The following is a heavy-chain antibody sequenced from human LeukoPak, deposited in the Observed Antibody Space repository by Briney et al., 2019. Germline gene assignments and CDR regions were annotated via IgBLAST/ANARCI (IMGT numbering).Heavy chain of an antibody. Sequence: GGSLRLSCAASGFSFSTNSMNWVRQVPGKGLEWISYISSNSATTYYADSVKGRFTISRDNAKNSLYLHMNSLRADDTAVYYCASSGSYRFDYWGQGTLVTVSS. D-gene: IGHD1-26*01. V-gene: IGHV3-48*01. CDR1: GFSFSTNS. CDR3: ASSGSYRFDY. J-gene: IGHJ4*02. CDR2: ISSNSATT.